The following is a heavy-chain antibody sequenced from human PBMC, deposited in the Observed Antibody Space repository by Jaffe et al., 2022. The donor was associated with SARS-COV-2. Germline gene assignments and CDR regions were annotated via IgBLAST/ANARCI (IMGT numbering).Heavy chain of an antibody. CDR3: ATDHQSSFGLGAAY. J-gene: IGHJ4*02. CDR1: GYTFTGYY. D-gene: IGHD3-16*01. CDR2: IDPHRGDT. Sequence: QVQLVQSGAEVKKPGASLKVSCKASGYTFTGYYIHWVRQAPGQGLEWMGRIDPHRGDTNYAQRFQGRVTMTRDTSIDTAYMELSSLTSDDTAVFYCATDHQSSFGLGAAYWGQGTLVTVSS. V-gene: IGHV1-2*06.